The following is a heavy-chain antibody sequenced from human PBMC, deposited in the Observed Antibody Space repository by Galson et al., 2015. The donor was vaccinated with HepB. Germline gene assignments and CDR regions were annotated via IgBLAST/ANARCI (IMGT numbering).Heavy chain of an antibody. CDR1: GFTFSSSG. CDR3: ARDRGQWLMRS. CDR2: VWYDGSNK. D-gene: IGHD6-19*01. V-gene: IGHV3-33*01. Sequence: SLRLSCAGSGFTFSSSGMHWVRQAPGKGLEWVVLVWYDGSNKDYADSVKGRFTISRDNSKNTLYLQMNSLRVEDTAVYYCARDRGQWLMRSWGQGTLVTVPS. J-gene: IGHJ5*02.